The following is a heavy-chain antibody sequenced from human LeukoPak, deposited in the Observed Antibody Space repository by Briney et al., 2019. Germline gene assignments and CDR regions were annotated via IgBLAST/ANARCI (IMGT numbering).Heavy chain of an antibody. CDR1: GGSFSSYY. V-gene: IGHV4-59*01. D-gene: IGHD5-24*01. CDR3: ARERRVNYNPRFNWFDP. CDR2: IYDSGYT. J-gene: IGHJ5*02. Sequence: PSETLSLTCTVSGGSFSSYYWSWIRQPPGKGLEWIGYIYDSGYTNYNPSLKSRVTISDDTSKNQFSLKLNSVTAADTAVYYCARERRVNYNPRFNWFDPWGPGTLVTVSS.